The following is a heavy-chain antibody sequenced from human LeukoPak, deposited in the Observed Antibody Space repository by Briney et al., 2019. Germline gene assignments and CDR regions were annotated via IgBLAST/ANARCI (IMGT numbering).Heavy chain of an antibody. CDR2: IYYSGST. D-gene: IGHD3-22*01. V-gene: IGHV4-59*01. CDR3: ARDSADSSGYYYYFDY. J-gene: IGHJ4*02. CDR1: GGSISSYY. Sequence: SETLSLTCTVSGGSISSYYWSWIRQPPGKGLEWIGYIYYSGSTNYNPSLKSRVTISVDTSKNQFSLKLSSVTAADTAVYYCARDSADSSGYYYYFDYWGQGTLVTVSS.